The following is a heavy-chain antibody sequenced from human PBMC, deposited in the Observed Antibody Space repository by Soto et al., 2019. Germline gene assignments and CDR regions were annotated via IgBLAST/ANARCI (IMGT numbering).Heavy chain of an antibody. CDR1: GGSFSSAGYC. Sequence: PSETMCLTCTVSGGSFSSAGYCWSWIRQHPGEGLEWIGFMYGSGSTNYNPSLKSRVTISVDTSKNQFSLKLSSVTAADTAVYYCARRYGGYDFDYWGQGTLVTVSS. CDR3: ARRYGGYDFDY. J-gene: IGHJ4*02. CDR2: MYGSGST. V-gene: IGHV4-31*03. D-gene: IGHD5-12*01.